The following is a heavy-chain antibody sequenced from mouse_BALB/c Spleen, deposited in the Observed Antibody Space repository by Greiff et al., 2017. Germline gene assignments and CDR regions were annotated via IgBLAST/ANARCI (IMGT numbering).Heavy chain of an antibody. CDR1: GYTFTSYW. Sequence: QVQLQQPGAELVKPGASVKLSCKASGYTFTSYWMHWVKQRPGQGLEWIGEINPSNGRTNYNEKFKSKATLTVDKSSSTAYMQLSSLTSEDSAVYYCARNYRYDSSAMDYGGQGTSVTVSS. CDR2: INPSNGRT. D-gene: IGHD2-14*01. V-gene: IGHV1S81*02. CDR3: ARNYRYDSSAMDY. J-gene: IGHJ4*01.